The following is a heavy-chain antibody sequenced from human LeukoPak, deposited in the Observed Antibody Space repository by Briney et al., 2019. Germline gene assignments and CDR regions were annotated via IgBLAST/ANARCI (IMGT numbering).Heavy chain of an antibody. J-gene: IGHJ5*02. CDR1: GYTFTSYG. V-gene: IGHV1-18*01. D-gene: IGHD3-10*01. CDR2: ISAYNGNT. Sequence: GASVKVSCKASGYTFTSYGISWVRQAPGQGLEWMGWISAYNGNTNYAQKLQGRVTMTTDTSTSTAYMELRSLRSDDTAVYYCARGRSLMVRGVTEVPNWFDPWGQGTLVTVSS. CDR3: ARGRSLMVRGVTEVPNWFDP.